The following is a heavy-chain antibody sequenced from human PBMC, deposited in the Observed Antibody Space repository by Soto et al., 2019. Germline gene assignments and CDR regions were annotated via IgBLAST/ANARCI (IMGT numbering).Heavy chain of an antibody. CDR1: GFTFSSYA. D-gene: IGHD3-10*01. CDR3: AKDGHYYGSGSYGLPYYYYGMDV. Sequence: PGGSLRLSCAASGFTFSSYAMSWVRQAPGKGLEWVSAISGSGGSTYYADSVKGRFTISRDNSKNTLYLQMNSLRAEDTAVYYCAKDGHYYGSGSYGLPYYYYGMDVWGQGTTVTVSS. V-gene: IGHV3-23*01. J-gene: IGHJ6*02. CDR2: ISGSGGST.